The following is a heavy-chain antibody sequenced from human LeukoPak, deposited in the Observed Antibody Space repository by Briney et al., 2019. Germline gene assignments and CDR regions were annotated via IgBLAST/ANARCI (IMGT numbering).Heavy chain of an antibody. CDR3: ARFGGGGRFDY. V-gene: IGHV1-2*02. CDR2: INPNTGGT. CDR1: GYTFTGYF. J-gene: IGHJ4*02. D-gene: IGHD2-15*01. Sequence: ASVKVSCKASGYTFTGYFMHWVRQAPGQGLEWMGWINPNTGGTNYAQKFQGRVTMTRDTSISTAYMELGRLTSDDTAVFFCARFGGGGRFDYWGQGTLVTVSS.